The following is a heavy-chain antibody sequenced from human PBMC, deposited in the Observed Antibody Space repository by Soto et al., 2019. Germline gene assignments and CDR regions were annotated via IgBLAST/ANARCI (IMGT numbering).Heavy chain of an antibody. D-gene: IGHD1-26*01. Sequence: QVQLVESGGGVVQPGRSLRLSCAASGFTFSSYGMHWVRQAPGKGLEWVAVISYDGSDKYYADSVKGRFTISRDNSKNRLYLQMNGLRAEDTAVYYCAKDRWELPIRFGLIDYWGQGTLVTVSS. V-gene: IGHV3-30*18. J-gene: IGHJ4*02. CDR3: AKDRWELPIRFGLIDY. CDR2: ISYDGSDK. CDR1: GFTFSSYG.